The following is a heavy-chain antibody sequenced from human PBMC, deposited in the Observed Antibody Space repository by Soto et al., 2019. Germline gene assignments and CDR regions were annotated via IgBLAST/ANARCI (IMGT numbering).Heavy chain of an antibody. Sequence: GGSLRLSCAASGFTFSSYAMSWVRQAPGKGLEWVSAISGSGGSTYYADSVKGRFTISRDNSKNTLYLQMNSLRAEDTAVYYCAKDYVLRFLEWLPTQPHMDVWGQGTTVTVSS. CDR1: GFTFSSYA. J-gene: IGHJ6*02. CDR3: AKDYVLRFLEWLPTQPHMDV. CDR2: ISGSGGST. V-gene: IGHV3-23*01. D-gene: IGHD3-3*01.